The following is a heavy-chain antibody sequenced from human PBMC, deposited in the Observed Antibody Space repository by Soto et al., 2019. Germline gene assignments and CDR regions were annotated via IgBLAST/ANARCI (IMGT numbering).Heavy chain of an antibody. J-gene: IGHJ5*02. CDR2: ISSSSSYI. D-gene: IGHD3-10*01. V-gene: IGHV3-21*01. CDR1: GFTFSSYS. CDR3: ARAAGRIPNWFDP. Sequence: EVQLVESGGGLVKPGGSLRLSCAASGFTFSSYSMNWVRQAPGKGLEWVSSISSSSSYIYYADSMKGRFTISRDNAKNSLYLQMNSLRAEDTAVYYCARAAGRIPNWFDPWGQGTLVTVSS.